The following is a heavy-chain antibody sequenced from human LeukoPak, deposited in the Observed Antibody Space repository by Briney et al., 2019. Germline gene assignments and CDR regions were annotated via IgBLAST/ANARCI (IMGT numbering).Heavy chain of an antibody. D-gene: IGHD5-18*01. CDR2: INWNGGST. CDR1: GFTFDDYG. Sequence: GSLRLSCAASGFTFDDYGMSWVRQAPGKGLEWVSGINWNGGSTGYADSVKGRFTISRDNAKNSLYLQMNSLRAEDTALYYCARVGGGYSYGPPDYWGQGTLVTVSS. CDR3: ARVGGGYSYGPPDY. V-gene: IGHV3-20*04. J-gene: IGHJ4*02.